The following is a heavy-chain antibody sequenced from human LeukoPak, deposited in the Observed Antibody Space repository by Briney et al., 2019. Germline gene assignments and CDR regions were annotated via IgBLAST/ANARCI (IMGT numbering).Heavy chain of an antibody. CDR1: GGSISSYY. J-gene: IGHJ4*02. CDR2: IYYSGST. CDR3: ARGTEMTTVTVLDY. Sequence: SETLSLTCTVSGGSISSYYWSWIRQPPGKGLEWIGYIYYSGSTNYNPSLKSRVTISVDTSKNQFSLKLSPVTAADTAVYYCARGTEMTTVTVLDYWGQGTLVTVSS. V-gene: IGHV4-59*01. D-gene: IGHD4-17*01.